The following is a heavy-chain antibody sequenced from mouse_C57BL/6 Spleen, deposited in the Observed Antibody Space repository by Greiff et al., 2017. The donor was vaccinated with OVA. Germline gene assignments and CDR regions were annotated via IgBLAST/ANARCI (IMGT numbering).Heavy chain of an antibody. CDR2: IYPGSGST. Sequence: VQLQQPGAELVKPGASVKMSCKASGYTFTSYWITWVKQRPGQGLEWIGDIYPGSGSTNYNEKFKSKATLTVDTSSSTAYMQLSSLTSEDSAVYYCARRVGNSAWFAYWGQGTLVTVSA. V-gene: IGHV1-55*01. D-gene: IGHD2-1*01. J-gene: IGHJ3*01. CDR1: GYTFTSYW. CDR3: ARRVGNSAWFAY.